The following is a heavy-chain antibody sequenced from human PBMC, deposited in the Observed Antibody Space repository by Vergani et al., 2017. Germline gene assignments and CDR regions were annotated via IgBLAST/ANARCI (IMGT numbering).Heavy chain of an antibody. CDR1: GGSVSSGSYY. D-gene: IGHD5-18*01. Sequence: QVQLQESGPGLVKPSETLSLTCTVSGGSVSSGSYYWSWIRQPPGKGLEWIGYIYYSGSTNYNHSLKSRGTISVDTSKNQFSLKLSSVTAADTAVYYCASSGTAMVDYWGQGTLVTVSS. J-gene: IGHJ4*02. CDR3: ASSGTAMVDY. CDR2: IYYSGST. V-gene: IGHV4-61*01.